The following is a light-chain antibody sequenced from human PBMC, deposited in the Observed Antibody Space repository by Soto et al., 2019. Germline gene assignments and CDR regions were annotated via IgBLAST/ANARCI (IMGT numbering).Light chain of an antibody. V-gene: IGKV1-5*03. J-gene: IGKJ2*01. Sequence: DVQMTQSPSTLYASVGDRVTITCRASQSISSWLALYQQKPGKAPKLLIYKASSLENGVTSRFSGSGSGTEFTITISSLQHDDFANYYCQQSNSYSHTFDQGTKLEI. CDR1: QSISSW. CDR2: KAS. CDR3: QQSNSYSHT.